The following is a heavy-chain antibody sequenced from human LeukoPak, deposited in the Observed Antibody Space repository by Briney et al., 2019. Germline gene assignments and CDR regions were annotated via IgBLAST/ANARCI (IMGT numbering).Heavy chain of an antibody. CDR1: GFTFSDYY. V-gene: IGHV3-11*05. D-gene: IGHD5-24*01. Sequence: GVSVRLSCAASGFTFSDYYMSWIPQAPGKGLEWVSYISSSSSYANYADSVKGRFTISRDNAKNSLYLQMNSLRAEDTAVYYCARALDGYKSGSFDIWGQGTMVTVSS. CDR3: ARALDGYKSGSFDI. J-gene: IGHJ3*02. CDR2: ISSSSSYA.